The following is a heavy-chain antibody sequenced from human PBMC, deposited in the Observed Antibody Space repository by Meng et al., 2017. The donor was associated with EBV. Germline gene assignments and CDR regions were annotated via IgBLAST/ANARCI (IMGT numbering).Heavy chain of an antibody. Sequence: VQPVQAWAAVTKPRSPLNVSIMGFGANSNNFGISWVGRAPGQGLEWTGDITPVFGIANYAESFQGRVTISADTSTRTAYMDLSRLKSDETAVYYCVRDLWLRIGECVWGQGTLVTVSS. CDR1: GANSNNFG. CDR2: ITPVFGIA. CDR3: VRDLWLRIGECV. V-gene: IGHV1-69*17. D-gene: IGHD5-12*01. J-gene: IGHJ4*02.